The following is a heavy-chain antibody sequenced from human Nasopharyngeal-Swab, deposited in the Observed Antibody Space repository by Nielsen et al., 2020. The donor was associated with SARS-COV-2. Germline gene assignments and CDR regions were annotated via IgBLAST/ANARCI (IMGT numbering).Heavy chain of an antibody. D-gene: IGHD7-27*01. CDR3: ARDFDKTGD. V-gene: IGHV3-74*01. J-gene: IGHJ4*02. Sequence: GGSLRLSCAASGFSFSDSWIHWVRQAPGKGLQWVSRINSDGSRSGYADSVKGRFTISSDNAKDTVYLQMNSLRAEDAAVYYCARDFDKTGDWGQGTLVTVSS. CDR2: INSDGSRS. CDR1: GFSFSDSW.